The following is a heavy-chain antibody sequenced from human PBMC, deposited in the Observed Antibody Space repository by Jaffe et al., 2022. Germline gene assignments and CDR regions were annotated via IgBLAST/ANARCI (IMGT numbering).Heavy chain of an antibody. CDR1: GFSLSTSGVG. CDR2: IYWNDDK. J-gene: IGHJ5*02. V-gene: IGHV2-5*01. D-gene: IGHD3-3*01. Sequence: QITLKESGPTLVKPTQTLTLTCTFSGFSLSTSGVGVGWIRQPPGKALEWLALIYWNDDKRYSPSLKSRLTITKDTSKNQVVLTMTNMDPVDTATYYCAHSTPYLYDFWSGYYGPFDPWGQGTLVTVSS. CDR3: AHSTPYLYDFWSGYYGPFDP.